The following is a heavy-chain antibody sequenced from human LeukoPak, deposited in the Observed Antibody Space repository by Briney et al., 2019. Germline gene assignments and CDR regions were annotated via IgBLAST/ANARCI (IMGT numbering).Heavy chain of an antibody. Sequence: ASETLSLTCAVYGGSFSGYYWSWIRQPPGKGLEWIGEINHSRSTNYNPSLKSRVTISVDTSKNQFSLKLSSVTAADTAVYYCARGSIFDWFRRGPYYYYGMDVWGKGTTATVSS. CDR2: INHSRST. CDR1: GGSFSGYY. V-gene: IGHV4-34*01. D-gene: IGHD3-9*01. CDR3: ARGSIFDWFRRGPYYYYGMDV. J-gene: IGHJ6*04.